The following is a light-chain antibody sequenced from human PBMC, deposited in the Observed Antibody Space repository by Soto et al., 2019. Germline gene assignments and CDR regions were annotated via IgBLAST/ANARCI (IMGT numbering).Light chain of an antibody. CDR3: SSYAGGGIYV. J-gene: IGLJ1*01. Sequence: QSVLTQPPSVSGAPGQRVTISCTGSSSNIGADYDVHWYQHLPGKAPKLLIYGNSNRPSGVPERFSGSKSGTSASLAVTGLQAEDEADYYCSSYAGGGIYVFGTGTKLTVL. V-gene: IGLV1-40*01. CDR2: GNS. CDR1: SSNIGADYD.